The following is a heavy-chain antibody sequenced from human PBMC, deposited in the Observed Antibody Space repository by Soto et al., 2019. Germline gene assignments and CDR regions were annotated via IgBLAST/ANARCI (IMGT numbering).Heavy chain of an antibody. CDR1: GGSISSGGYA. J-gene: IGHJ5*02. CDR2: IYHSGYT. Sequence: SLTCAVSGGSISSGGYAWNWIRQPPGKGLEWIGYIYHSGYTSYNPSLKNRVTISVDKSKNQFSLTLSFVTAADTAVYYCARDSLTGNYFDPWGQGTLVTVSS. CDR3: ARDSLTGNYFDP. V-gene: IGHV4-30-2*01. D-gene: IGHD1-7*01.